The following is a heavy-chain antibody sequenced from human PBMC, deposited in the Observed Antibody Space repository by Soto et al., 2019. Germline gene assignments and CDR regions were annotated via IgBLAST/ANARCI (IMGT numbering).Heavy chain of an antibody. J-gene: IGHJ4*02. CDR1: GFTFSDNW. V-gene: IGHV3-7*05. CDR3: ATSMGRGGNAY. CDR2: IKTDGSEK. D-gene: IGHD3-10*01. Sequence: EVQLVESGGGLVQPGGSLRLSCAASGFTFSDNWMSWVRQAPGKGLECVANIKTDGSEKYYVDPVKGRFTISRDNAKNSLYLQMNSLRAEDTAVYYCATSMGRGGNAYWGQGTLVAVSS.